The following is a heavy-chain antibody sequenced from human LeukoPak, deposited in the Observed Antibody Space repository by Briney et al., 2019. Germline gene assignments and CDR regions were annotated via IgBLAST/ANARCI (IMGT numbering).Heavy chain of an antibody. D-gene: IGHD3/OR15-3a*01. J-gene: IGHJ4*02. Sequence: GGSLRLSCAASGFWFSNYGMNWVRQAPGKGLEWVSVISANGDDTYYADSVKGRFSISRDNSKNILYLQMNSLRAEDTAVYYCAKRDWPYYFDYWGRGTLVTVSS. V-gene: IGHV3-23*01. CDR2: ISANGDDT. CDR3: AKRDWPYYFDY. CDR1: GFWFSNYG.